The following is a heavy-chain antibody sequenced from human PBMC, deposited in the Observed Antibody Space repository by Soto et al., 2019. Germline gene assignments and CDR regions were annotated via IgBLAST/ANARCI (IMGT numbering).Heavy chain of an antibody. CDR3: ARDGMATQDPYYYYYGMDV. CDR2: IIPIFGTG. J-gene: IGHJ6*02. D-gene: IGHD5-12*01. Sequence: QVQLVQSGAEVKKPGSSVKVSCKASGGTFSSYAISWVRQAPGQGLEWMGGIIPIFGTGNYAQKFQGRVTITADESTSTAYMELSSLRSEDTAVYYCARDGMATQDPYYYYYGMDVWGQGTTVTVSS. CDR1: GGTFSSYA. V-gene: IGHV1-69*12.